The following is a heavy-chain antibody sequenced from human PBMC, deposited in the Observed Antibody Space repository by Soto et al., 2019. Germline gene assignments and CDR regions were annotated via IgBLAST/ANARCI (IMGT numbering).Heavy chain of an antibody. D-gene: IGHD2-21*02. J-gene: IGHJ4*02. CDR2: FDPEDGET. CDR3: ATGYCGGDCYLTDY. Sequence: ASVKVSCKVSGYTLTELSMHWVRQAPGKGLEWMGGFDPEDGETIYAQKFQGRVTMTEDTSTDTAYMELSSLRSEDTAVYYCATGYCGGDCYLTDYWGQGTLVTVSS. V-gene: IGHV1-24*01. CDR1: GYTLTELS.